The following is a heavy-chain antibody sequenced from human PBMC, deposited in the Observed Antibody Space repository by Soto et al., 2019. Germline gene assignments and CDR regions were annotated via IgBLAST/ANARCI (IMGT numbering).Heavy chain of an antibody. CDR3: ARRIDYGVADP. V-gene: IGHV4-59*08. Sequence: SETLSLTCTVSGGSISSYYWSWIRQPPGKGLEWIGYIYYSGSTNYNPSLKSRVTISVDTSKNQFSLKLSSVTAADTAVYYCARRIDYGVADPWGQGTLVTVSS. D-gene: IGHD4-17*01. CDR2: IYYSGST. CDR1: GGSISSYY. J-gene: IGHJ5*02.